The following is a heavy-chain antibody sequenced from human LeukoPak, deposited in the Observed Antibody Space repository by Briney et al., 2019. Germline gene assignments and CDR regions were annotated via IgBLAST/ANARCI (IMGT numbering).Heavy chain of an antibody. CDR1: GGTFSSYA. CDR2: IIPIFGTA. V-gene: IGHV1-69*06. J-gene: IGHJ4*02. D-gene: IGHD2-15*01. CDR3: AAYCSGGSCYSRTYYFDY. Sequence: SVNLSCKASGGTFSSYAISWVRQAPGQGREWMGGIIPIFGTANYAQKFQGRVTITAHKSTSTAYMELNSLRSEDTAVYYCAAYCSGGSCYSRTYYFDYWGKGTLVTVSS.